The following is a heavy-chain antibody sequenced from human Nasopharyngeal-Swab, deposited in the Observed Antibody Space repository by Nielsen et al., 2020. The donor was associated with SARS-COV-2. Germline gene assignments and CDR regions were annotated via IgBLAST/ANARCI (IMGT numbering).Heavy chain of an antibody. D-gene: IGHD3-16*02. CDR3: ARAPHYDYVWGSYRQSFKFDY. J-gene: IGHJ4*02. CDR2: ISAYNGKT. Sequence: ASVKVSCKASGYTFTSYAISWVRQAPGQGLEWMGWISAYNGKTNYAQNLQGRVTMTTDTSTSTAYMELRSLRSDDTAVYYCARAPHYDYVWGSYRQSFKFDYWGQGSRVTVSP. CDR1: GYTFTSYA. V-gene: IGHV1-18*01.